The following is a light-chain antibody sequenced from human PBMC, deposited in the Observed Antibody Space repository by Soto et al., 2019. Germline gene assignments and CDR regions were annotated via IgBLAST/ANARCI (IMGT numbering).Light chain of an antibody. CDR3: SSFTSTSTYV. J-gene: IGLJ1*01. CDR2: EVN. Sequence: QSALTQPASVSGSPGQSITISCTGTSSDVGGYNYVSWYQQHPGKAPKLMIYEVNYRPSGVSNRFSGSKSGNTASLTIPGLQAEDEADYYCSSFTSTSTYVLGTGTKLTVL. CDR1: SSDVGGYNY. V-gene: IGLV2-14*01.